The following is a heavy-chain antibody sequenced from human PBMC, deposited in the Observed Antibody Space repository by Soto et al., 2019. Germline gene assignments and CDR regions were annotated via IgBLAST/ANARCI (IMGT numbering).Heavy chain of an antibody. J-gene: IGHJ2*01. CDR2: ITSSNNYYT. CDR1: GFMFSSYT. D-gene: IGHD2-2*01. V-gene: IGHV3-21*01. CDR3: ARDFYATSRYVDL. Sequence: EVQLVESGGGLVKPGGSLRLSCAASGFMFSSYTMNWVRQAPGKGLEWVSSITSSNNYYTYYADSAKGRFTISRDNAKNSLYLQTKCLRAEDTAVYYCARDFYATSRYVDLWGRGTLVTVSS.